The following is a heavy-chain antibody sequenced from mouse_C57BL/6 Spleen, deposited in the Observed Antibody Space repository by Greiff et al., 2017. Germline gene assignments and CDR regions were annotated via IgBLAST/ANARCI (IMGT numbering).Heavy chain of an antibody. J-gene: IGHJ1*03. CDR3: ARQDYGSSNWYFDV. CDR1: GFTFSSYG. D-gene: IGHD1-1*01. CDR2: ISSGGSYT. V-gene: IGHV5-6*02. Sequence: EVMLVESGGDLVKPGGSLKLSCAASGFTFSSYGMSWVRQTPDKRLEWVATISSGGSYTYYPDSVKGRFTISRDNAKNTLYLQMSSLKSEDTAMYDCARQDYGSSNWYFDVWGTGTTVTVSS.